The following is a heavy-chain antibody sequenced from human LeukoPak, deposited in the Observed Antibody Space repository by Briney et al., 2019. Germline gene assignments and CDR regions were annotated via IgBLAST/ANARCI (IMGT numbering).Heavy chain of an antibody. J-gene: IGHJ4*02. D-gene: IGHD3-10*01. CDR2: ISSSGSYI. CDR1: GFTFSIYS. V-gene: IGHV3-21*01. Sequence: GGPLRLSCAASGFTFSIYSMDWVRQAPGKGLEWVSSISSSGSYIYYADSLKGRFTISRDNAKNSLYLQMNSLRAEDTAVHYCARVFGSGSPLDYWGQGTLVTVSS. CDR3: ARVFGSGSPLDY.